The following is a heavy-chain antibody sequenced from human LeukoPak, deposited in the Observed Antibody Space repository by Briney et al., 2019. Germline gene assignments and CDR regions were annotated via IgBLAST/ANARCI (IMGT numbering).Heavy chain of an antibody. D-gene: IGHD2-15*01. J-gene: IGHJ4*02. CDR3: AAGAGCGY. CDR2: IKQDGSER. V-gene: IGHV3-7*03. CDR1: GFTFSSYW. Sequence: GGSLRRSCAASGFTFSSYWMTWVRQAPGKGLEWVANIKQDGSERNYVDSVKGRFTISRDNAKNSLYLQMNTLRDEDTAVYYCAAGAGCGYWGQGTLVTVSS.